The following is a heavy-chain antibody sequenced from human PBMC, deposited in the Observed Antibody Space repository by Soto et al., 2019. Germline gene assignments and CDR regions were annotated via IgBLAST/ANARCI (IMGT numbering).Heavy chain of an antibody. D-gene: IGHD4-4*01. CDR2: MQPSTGRT. J-gene: IGHJ4*02. CDR3: AKDEGTSSTVFDY. V-gene: IGHV1-8*01. CDR1: GYSFTSLD. Sequence: ASVKVSCKASGYSFTSLDINWVRQTAGQGLEWMGWMQPSTGRTGYAQKFQGRVTMTRDTSINTAYMELTTLTSDDTAFYYCAKDEGTSSTVFDYWGQGTLVTVSS.